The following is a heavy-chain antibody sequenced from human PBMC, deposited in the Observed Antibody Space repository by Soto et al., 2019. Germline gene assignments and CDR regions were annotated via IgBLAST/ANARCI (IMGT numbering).Heavy chain of an antibody. CDR1: GYPYTSYY. J-gene: IGHJ6*02. CDR3: ARGNEPTTYLTRVTTPTYYCYGMDV. CDR2: INPSGGST. D-gene: IGHD4-17*01. V-gene: IGHV1-46*01. Sequence: DSVKVSRKESGYPYTSYYMHWVRKPTGQGLEWMGIINPSGGSTRYAQKFQVRVTMXRXTXTSTVYMEMSMLRSGDTAVYSCARGNEPTTYLTRVTTPTYYCYGMDVWGQWATVTVSS.